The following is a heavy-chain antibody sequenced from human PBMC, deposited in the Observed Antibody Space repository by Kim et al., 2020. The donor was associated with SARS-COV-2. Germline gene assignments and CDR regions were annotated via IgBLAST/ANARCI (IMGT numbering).Heavy chain of an antibody. Sequence: ASVKVSCKASGYTFSDYHSHWVRQAPGQGLEWMAWINCKTGVTEYAQMFQGRITVTRDTSISTAYMDVSGRMSDDTAVYYCATWIPVPTGRVPYWGQGTLVTVSS. CDR2: INCKTGVT. CDR1: GYTFSDYH. J-gene: IGHJ4*02. V-gene: IGHV1-2*02. D-gene: IGHD2-2*03. CDR3: ATWIPVPTGRVPY.